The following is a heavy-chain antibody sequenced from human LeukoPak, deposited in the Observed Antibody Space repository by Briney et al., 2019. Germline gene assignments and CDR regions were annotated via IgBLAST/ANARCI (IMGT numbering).Heavy chain of an antibody. CDR3: ARGIAALSGYYFGY. Sequence: SETLSLTCTVSGGSISSYYWSWIRQPPGKGLEWIGYIYYSGSTNYNPSLKSRVTISVDTSKNQFSLRLSSVTAADTAVYYCARGIAALSGYYFGYWGQGTLVTVSS. D-gene: IGHD6-6*01. J-gene: IGHJ4*02. V-gene: IGHV4-59*01. CDR1: GGSISSYY. CDR2: IYYSGST.